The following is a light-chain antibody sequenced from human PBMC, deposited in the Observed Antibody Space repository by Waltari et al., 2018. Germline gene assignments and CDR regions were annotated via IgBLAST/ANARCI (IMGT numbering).Light chain of an antibody. J-gene: IGKJ1*01. V-gene: IGKV1-NL1*01. CDR2: EAS. CDR1: QGISNS. Sequence: DIQMTQSQSSLSASVGDRVTIPCRAGQGISNSLAWYQQKPGKAPTLLLFEASRLESGVPSRFSGSGSGTDYTLTISSLQPEDFATYYCQQYYGAPRTFGQGTKVEIK. CDR3: QQYYGAPRT.